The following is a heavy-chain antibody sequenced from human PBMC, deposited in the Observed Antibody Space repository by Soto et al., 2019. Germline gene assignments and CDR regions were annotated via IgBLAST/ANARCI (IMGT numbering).Heavy chain of an antibody. CDR1: GGSISSSSYY. J-gene: IGHJ6*02. Sequence: SETLSLTCTVPGGSISSSSYYWGWIRQPPGKGLEWIGNVYYGGSTYYNPSLKSRVTISVETSKSQFSLKLSSVTAADTAVYYCAGGDYYHSSGYYFYYYTIDVWGQGTTVT. CDR2: VYYGGST. V-gene: IGHV4-39*01. D-gene: IGHD3-22*01. CDR3: AGGDYYHSSGYYFYYYTIDV.